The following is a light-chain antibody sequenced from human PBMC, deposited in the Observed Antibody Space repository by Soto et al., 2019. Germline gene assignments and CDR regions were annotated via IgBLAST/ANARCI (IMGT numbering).Light chain of an antibody. CDR1: QTISSW. V-gene: IGKV1-5*03. CDR2: TAS. CDR3: HHYNSYSPIT. J-gene: IGKJ5*01. Sequence: DIQMTQSPSTLSGSVGDRVTITCRASQTISSWLAWYQQKPGKAPKLLIYTASTLKSGVPSRFSGSGSGTKFTLTISSLQPDDFATYYCHHYNSYSPITFGQGTRLEIK.